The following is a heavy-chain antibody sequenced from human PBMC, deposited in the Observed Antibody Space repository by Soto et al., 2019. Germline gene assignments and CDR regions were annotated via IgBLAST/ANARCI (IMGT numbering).Heavy chain of an antibody. D-gene: IGHD1-26*01. CDR2: INHIGGT. V-gene: IGHV4-34*01. CDR1: GGSFSGYY. CDR3: AGGTWDLRFDP. Sequence: VQLQQWGAGLLKPSETLSLTCAVYGGSFSGYYWSWIRQPPGKGLECIGEINHIGGTNYDPSLNSRVTISLDTSKNQFTLRLSSVTAADTAVYYCAGGTWDLRFDPWGQGTLVTVSS. J-gene: IGHJ5*02.